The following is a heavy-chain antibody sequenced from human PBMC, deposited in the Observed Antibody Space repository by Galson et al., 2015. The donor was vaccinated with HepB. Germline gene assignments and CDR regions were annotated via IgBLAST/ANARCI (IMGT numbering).Heavy chain of an antibody. CDR2: INNNGGST. Sequence: SLRLSCAASGFTFSSYAMHWVRQAPGKGLEYVSAINNNGGSTYYADSVTGRFTISRDNSKNTLYLQMSSLRAEDTSVYYCVKPRGYYYGYLDDWGQGTLVTVSS. CDR3: VKPRGYYYGYLDD. CDR1: GFTFSSYA. V-gene: IGHV3-64D*06. D-gene: IGHD3-16*01. J-gene: IGHJ4*02.